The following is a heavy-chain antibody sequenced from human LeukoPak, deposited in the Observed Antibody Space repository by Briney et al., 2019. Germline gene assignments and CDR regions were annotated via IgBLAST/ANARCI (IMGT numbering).Heavy chain of an antibody. CDR1: GFTFSSYE. J-gene: IGHJ6*03. Sequence: GGSLRPSCAASGFTFSSYEMNWVRQAPGKGLEWVSYISSSGSTIYYADSVKGRFTISRDNAKNSLYLQMNSLRAEDTAVYYCASLTAAAPYYYYMDVWGKGTTVTVSS. CDR3: ASLTAAAPYYYYMDV. V-gene: IGHV3-48*03. CDR2: ISSSGSTI. D-gene: IGHD6-13*01.